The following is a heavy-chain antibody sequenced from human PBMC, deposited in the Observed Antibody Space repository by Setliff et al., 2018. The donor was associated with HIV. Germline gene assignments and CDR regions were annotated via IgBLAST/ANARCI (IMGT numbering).Heavy chain of an antibody. CDR1: GASIRNYY. V-gene: IGHV4-4*08. CDR2: FYTGTT. D-gene: IGHD3-22*01. Sequence: PSETLSLTWRVSGASIRNYYWSWIRQAPGRGLEWLGFFYTGTTYYNPSLKSRVTISVDTSKKQISLKVKSVTAADTAVYYCARAPTDHYDPTRLGDGLDIWGQGTMVTVSS. CDR3: ARAPTDHYDPTRLGDGLDI. J-gene: IGHJ3*02.